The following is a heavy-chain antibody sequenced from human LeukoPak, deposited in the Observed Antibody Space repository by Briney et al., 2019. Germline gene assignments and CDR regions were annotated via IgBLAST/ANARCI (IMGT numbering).Heavy chain of an antibody. CDR3: ARSLGGSPPRYYYYYYYMDV. D-gene: IGHD6-25*01. CDR2: IIPIFGTA. J-gene: IGHJ6*03. V-gene: IGHV1-69*13. Sequence: SVKVSCKASGGTFSSYAISWARQAPGQGLEWMGGIIPIFGTANYAQKFQGRVTITADESTSTAYMELSSLRSEDTAVYYCARSLGGSPPRYYYYYYYMDVWGKGTTVTVSS. CDR1: GGTFSSYA.